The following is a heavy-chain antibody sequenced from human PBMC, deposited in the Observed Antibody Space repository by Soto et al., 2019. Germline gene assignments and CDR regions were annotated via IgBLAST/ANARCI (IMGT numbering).Heavy chain of an antibody. CDR2: INHSGST. Sequence: SETLSLTCAVYGGSFSGYYWSCLRQPPGKGLEWIGEINHSGSTNYNPSLKSRVTISVDTSKNQFSLKLSSVTAADTAVYYCARDSLAQLLYYYYYGMDVWGQGTTVT. J-gene: IGHJ6*02. V-gene: IGHV4-34*01. CDR3: ARDSLAQLLYYYYYGMDV. D-gene: IGHD2-2*01. CDR1: GGSFSGYY.